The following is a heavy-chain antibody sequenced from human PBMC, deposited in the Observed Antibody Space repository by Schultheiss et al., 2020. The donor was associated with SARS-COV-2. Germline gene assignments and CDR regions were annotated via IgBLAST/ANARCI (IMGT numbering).Heavy chain of an antibody. V-gene: IGHV1-18*01. CDR1: GYTFTSYG. J-gene: IGHJ5*02. CDR3: AKSAGLYCSGGRCYGNWFGP. Sequence: ASVKVSCKASGYTFTSYGISWVRQAPGQGLEWMGWISAYNGDTNYAQKFQGRVTMTRDTSINTVYLDLARLRPDDAAIYYCAKSAGLYCSGGRCYGNWFGPWGQGSLVTVSS. D-gene: IGHD2-15*01. CDR2: ISAYNGDT.